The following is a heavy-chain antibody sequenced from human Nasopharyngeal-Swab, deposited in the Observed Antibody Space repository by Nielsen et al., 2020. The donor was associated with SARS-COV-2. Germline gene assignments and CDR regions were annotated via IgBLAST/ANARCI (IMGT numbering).Heavy chain of an antibody. CDR3: AKGDLRDGFNFL. J-gene: IGHJ4*02. V-gene: IGHV3-30*18. D-gene: IGHD5-24*01. Sequence: GGSLRPSCVGSGFGFSNYALHWLPQAPGKGLEWVAVISFDGSTKFYADSVKGRFTISRDNSKNILFLEMNGLRSEDTATYYCAKGDLRDGFNFLWGRGTLVIVSS. CDR1: GFGFSNYA. CDR2: ISFDGSTK.